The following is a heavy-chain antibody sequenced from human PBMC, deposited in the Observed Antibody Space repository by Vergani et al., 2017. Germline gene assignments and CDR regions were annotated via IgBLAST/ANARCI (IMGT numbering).Heavy chain of an antibody. CDR1: SFKLGDYG. D-gene: IGHD5-24*01. CDR3: ARETRDTPSSLEY. CDR2: TCYEGNNN. V-gene: IGHV3-33*01. J-gene: IGHJ4*02. Sequence: QVQLVESGGGVVQPGRSLRLSCTPSSFKLGDYGMHWVRQAPGRGLEWVSMTCYEGNNNYYADSVKGRFTISKDISKNTLYLQMNSLRGDDTAVYYCARETRDTPSSLEYWGQGNLVTGSS.